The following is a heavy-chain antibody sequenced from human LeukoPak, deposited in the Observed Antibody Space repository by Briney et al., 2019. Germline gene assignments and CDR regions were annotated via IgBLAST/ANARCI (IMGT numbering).Heavy chain of an antibody. J-gene: IGHJ6*03. CDR3: ARDSRYSDTSGYYYSHYYMDV. D-gene: IGHD3-22*01. CDR2: IYSSGST. V-gene: IGHV4-59*01. CDR1: GGSINYYY. Sequence: PSETLSLTCTVSGGSINYYYWSWIRQPPGKGLEYNGYIYSSGSTNYNPSLKSRVTMSVDTSKNQFSLKLSSVTAADTAVYYCARDSRYSDTSGYYYSHYYMDVWGKGTTVTVSS.